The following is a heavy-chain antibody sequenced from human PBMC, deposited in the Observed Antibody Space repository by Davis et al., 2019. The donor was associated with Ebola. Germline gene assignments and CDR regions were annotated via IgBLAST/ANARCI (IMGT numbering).Heavy chain of an antibody. CDR1: GFTFSSYS. J-gene: IGHJ6*02. V-gene: IGHV3-48*04. CDR3: AKDMGWVVVAATRSWGYGMDV. CDR2: ISSSSSTI. Sequence: GESLKISCAASGFTFSSYSMNWVRQAPGKGLEWVSYISSSSSTIYYADSVKGRFTISRDNAKNSLYLQMNSLRAEDTALYYCAKDMGWVVVAATRSWGYGMDVWGQGTTVTVSS. D-gene: IGHD2-15*01.